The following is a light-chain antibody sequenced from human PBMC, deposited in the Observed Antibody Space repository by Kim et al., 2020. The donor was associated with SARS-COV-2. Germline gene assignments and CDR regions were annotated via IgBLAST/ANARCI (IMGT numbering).Light chain of an antibody. CDR2: DAS. V-gene: IGKV1D-13*01. J-gene: IGKJ5*01. CDR3: QQFNNYPIT. Sequence: GDSVTITCRASQGISSALGWYQQKPGEPPKLLIYDASSLHSGVSSRFTGRGSGTDFTLTISSLQPEDFATYYCQQFNNYPITFGQGTRLEIK. CDR1: QGISSA.